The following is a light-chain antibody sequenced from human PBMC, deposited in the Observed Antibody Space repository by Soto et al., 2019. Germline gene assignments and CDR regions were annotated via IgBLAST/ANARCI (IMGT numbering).Light chain of an antibody. J-gene: IGLJ1*01. CDR2: EVS. Sequence: QSALTQPPSVSGSPGQSVTISCTGISSDVGSYNRVSWYQQPPGTAPKLMIYEVSNRPSGVPDRFTGSKSGNTASLTISGLQAEDEADYYCSSYTSSSTLYVFGTGTKLTVL. CDR1: SSDVGSYNR. V-gene: IGLV2-18*02. CDR3: SSYTSSSTLYV.